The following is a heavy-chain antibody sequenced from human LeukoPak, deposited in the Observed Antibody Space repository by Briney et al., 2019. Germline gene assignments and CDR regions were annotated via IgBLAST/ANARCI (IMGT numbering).Heavy chain of an antibody. CDR2: IYYSGST. J-gene: IGHJ5*02. CDR1: GGSISSSSYY. Sequence: SETLSLTCTVSGGSISSSSYYWGWIRQPPGKGLEWIGSIYYSGSTYYNPSLKSRVTISVDTSKNQFSLKLSSVTAADTAVYYCARDPRRAAAGTNWFDPWGQGTPVTVSS. V-gene: IGHV4-39*07. CDR3: ARDPRRAAAGTNWFDP. D-gene: IGHD6-13*01.